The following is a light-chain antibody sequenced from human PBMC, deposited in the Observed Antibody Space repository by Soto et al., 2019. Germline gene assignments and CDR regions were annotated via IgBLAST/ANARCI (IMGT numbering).Light chain of an antibody. Sequence: DIQMTQSPSSLSASVGDRVSITCRASQSINVYLNWYQQKPGKAPKLLIFAASSLQSGVPPRFSGSGSGTDFTLTISRLQPEDFATYYCLQSFNTPFTFGPGTKVDIK. CDR2: AAS. V-gene: IGKV1-39*01. J-gene: IGKJ3*01. CDR1: QSINVY. CDR3: LQSFNTPFT.